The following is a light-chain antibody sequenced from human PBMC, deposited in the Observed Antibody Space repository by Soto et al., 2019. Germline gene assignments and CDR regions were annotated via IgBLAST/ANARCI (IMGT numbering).Light chain of an antibody. V-gene: IGKV3-20*01. CDR3: QQYGSSPLYT. CDR1: QNVSSSY. J-gene: IGKJ2*01. Sequence: EIVLTQSPGTLSLSPGERASLSCRANQNVSSSYLAWYQQKPGQAPRLLIYGASSRATGIPDRFSGSGSGTDFTLTISRLEPQDFAVYYCQQYGSSPLYTFGQGTKLEI. CDR2: GAS.